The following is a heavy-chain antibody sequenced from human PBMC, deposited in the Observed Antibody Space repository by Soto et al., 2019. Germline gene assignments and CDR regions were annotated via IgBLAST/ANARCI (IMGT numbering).Heavy chain of an antibody. J-gene: IGHJ4*02. CDR3: ARRRGYSYGYEIDY. CDR2: ISAYNGNT. CDR1: GYTFTSYG. Sequence: QVQLVQSGAEVKKPGSSVKVSCKASGYTFTSYGISWVRQAPGQGLEWMGWISAYNGNTNYAHKLQGRVTITPDTYTSTAYMELRSLRSDDTAVYYCARRRGYSYGYEIDYWGQGTLVTVSS. D-gene: IGHD5-18*01. V-gene: IGHV1-18*01.